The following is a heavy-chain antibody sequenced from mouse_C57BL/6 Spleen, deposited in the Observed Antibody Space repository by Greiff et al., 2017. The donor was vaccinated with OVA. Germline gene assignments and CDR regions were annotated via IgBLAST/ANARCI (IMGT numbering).Heavy chain of an antibody. Sequence: QVQLQQPGAELVKPGASVKLSCKASGYTFTSYWMHWVKQRPGQGLEWIGMIHPNSGSTNYNEKFKSKATLTVDKSSSTAYMQLSSLTSEDSAVYDYARTSYYSKFYYAMGYWGQGTSVTVSS. CDR1: GYTFTSYW. D-gene: IGHD2-5*01. J-gene: IGHJ4*01. V-gene: IGHV1-64*01. CDR3: ARTSYYSKFYYAMGY. CDR2: IHPNSGST.